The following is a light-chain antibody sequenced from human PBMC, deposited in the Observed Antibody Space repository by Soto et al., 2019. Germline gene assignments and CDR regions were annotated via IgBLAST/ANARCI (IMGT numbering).Light chain of an antibody. CDR2: EVT. CDR3: SSYAGANRV. V-gene: IGLV2-8*01. CDR1: SSDVGANNY. J-gene: IGLJ1*01. Sequence: QSALTQPPSASGSPGQSVTISCTGTSSDVGANNYVSWYQQHLGKAPKLMIYEVTKRPSGVPDRFSGSKSGNTASLTVSGLQAEDEADYYCSSYAGANRVFGTGTKLTVL.